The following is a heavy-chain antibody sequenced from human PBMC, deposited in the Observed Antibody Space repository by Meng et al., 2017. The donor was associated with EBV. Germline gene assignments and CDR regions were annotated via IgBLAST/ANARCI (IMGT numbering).Heavy chain of an antibody. Sequence: GQLGESGGGVVQPGRSLRLSCAASGFTFSSYGMHWVRQAPGKGLEWVAVISYDGSNKYYADSVKGRFTISRDNSKNTLYLQMNSLRAEDTAVYYCAKEGIQLWSKFFDYWGQGTLVTVAS. D-gene: IGHD5-18*01. V-gene: IGHV3-30*18. J-gene: IGHJ4*02. CDR1: GFTFSSYG. CDR3: AKEGIQLWSKFFDY. CDR2: ISYDGSNK.